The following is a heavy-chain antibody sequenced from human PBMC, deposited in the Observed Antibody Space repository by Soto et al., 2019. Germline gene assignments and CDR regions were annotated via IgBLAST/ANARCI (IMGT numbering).Heavy chain of an antibody. V-gene: IGHV3-33*03. CDR1: GVTFSNYA. CDR3: AKAPLTIYDTTGYYDY. J-gene: IGHJ4*02. Sequence: QVQLVGSGGGVVQPGRSLRLSCAASGVTFSNYAMHWVRQAPGKGLEWVAVIWSDGTNKYYADSVKGRFTISRDKSKNSLYMHMNSLRDEDMAVYYCAKAPLTIYDTTGYYDYWGQGIQVTVSS. CDR2: IWSDGTNK. D-gene: IGHD3-22*01.